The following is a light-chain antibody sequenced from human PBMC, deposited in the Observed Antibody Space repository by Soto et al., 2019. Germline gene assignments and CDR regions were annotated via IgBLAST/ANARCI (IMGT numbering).Light chain of an antibody. J-gene: IGLJ2*01. CDR2: RDS. CDR3: QVWDSSTVV. CDR1: NIGSNN. V-gene: IGLV3-9*01. Sequence: SYELTQPPSVSVALGQTARITCGGNNIGSNNVHWYQQKPGQAPVLVIYRDSNRPSGIPERFSGSNSGNTATLTISRAQAGDEADFYCQVWDSSTVVFGGGTQLTVL.